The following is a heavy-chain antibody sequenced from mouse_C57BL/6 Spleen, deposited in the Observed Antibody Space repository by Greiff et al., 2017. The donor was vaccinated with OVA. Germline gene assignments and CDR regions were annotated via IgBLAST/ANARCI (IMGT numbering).Heavy chain of an antibody. CDR1: GYAFSSYW. CDR3: ARRETNWDEDYAMDY. D-gene: IGHD4-1*01. V-gene: IGHV1-80*01. J-gene: IGHJ4*01. Sequence: QVQLQQSGAELVKPGASVKISCKASGYAFSSYWMNWVKQRPGKGLEWIGQIYPGDGDTNYNGKFKGKATLTADKSSSKAYMQLSSLTSEDSAVYFCARRETNWDEDYAMDYWGQGTSVTVSS. CDR2: IYPGDGDT.